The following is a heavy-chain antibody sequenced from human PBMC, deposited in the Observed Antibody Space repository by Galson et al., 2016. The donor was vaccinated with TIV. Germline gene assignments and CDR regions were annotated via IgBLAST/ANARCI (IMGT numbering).Heavy chain of an antibody. Sequence: SLRLSCAASGFTFGSYGFHWVRQAPGKGLEWVTYISYDGSEKSYAASVRGRFTISRDNSKNTLHLQMDSLRVEDTAFYYCARILESYYFDAWCQGTLVTVSS. D-gene: IGHD2/OR15-2a*01. CDR2: ISYDGSEK. J-gene: IGHJ4*02. V-gene: IGHV3-30*03. CDR1: GFTFGSYG. CDR3: ARILESYYFDA.